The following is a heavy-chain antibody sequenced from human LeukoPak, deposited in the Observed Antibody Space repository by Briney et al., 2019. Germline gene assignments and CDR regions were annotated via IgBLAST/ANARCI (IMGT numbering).Heavy chain of an antibody. D-gene: IGHD5-18*01. CDR1: GSSISSYY. CDR2: IYYSGST. V-gene: IGHV4-59*01. Sequence: TSETLSLTCTVSGSSISSYYWSWIRQPPGEGLEWIGYIYYSGSTNYNPSLKSRVTISLDTSKNQFSLKVSSVTAADTAVYYCARGAAMVDYWGQGTLVTVSS. J-gene: IGHJ4*02. CDR3: ARGAAMVDY.